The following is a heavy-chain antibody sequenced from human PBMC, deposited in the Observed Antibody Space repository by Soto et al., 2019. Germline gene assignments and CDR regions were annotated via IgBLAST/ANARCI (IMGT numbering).Heavy chain of an antibody. CDR2: IYTSGST. J-gene: IGHJ5*02. Sequence: SETLSLTCTVSGGSISSYYWSWIRQPAGKGLEWIGRIYTSGSTNYNPSLKSRATMSVDTSKNQFSLKLSSVTAADTAVYYCARDGVTMVRGVKNWFDPWGQGTLVTVSS. D-gene: IGHD3-10*01. V-gene: IGHV4-4*07. CDR3: ARDGVTMVRGVKNWFDP. CDR1: GGSISSYY.